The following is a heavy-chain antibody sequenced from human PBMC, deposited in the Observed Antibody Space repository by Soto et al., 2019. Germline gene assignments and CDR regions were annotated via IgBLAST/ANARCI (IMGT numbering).Heavy chain of an antibody. D-gene: IGHD6-13*01. CDR3: ARDARVPFYPGLVVQQLVPSHYYYYGMDV. V-gene: IGHV4-59*01. CDR1: GGSISSYY. J-gene: IGHJ6*02. Sequence: SETLSLTCTVSGGSISSYYWSWIRQPPGKGLEWIGYIYYSGSTNYNPSLKSRVTISVDTSKNQFSLKLSSVTAADTAVYYCARDARVPFYPGLVVQQLVPSHYYYYGMDVWGQGTTVTVSS. CDR2: IYYSGST.